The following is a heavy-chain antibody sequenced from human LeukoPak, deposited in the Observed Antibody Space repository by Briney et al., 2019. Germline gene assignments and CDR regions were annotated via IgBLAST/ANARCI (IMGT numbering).Heavy chain of an antibody. CDR3: AREIPHFYCGGDCLSDAFDI. Sequence: SETLSLTCTVSGGSISSYYWSWIRQPPGKGLEWIGYIYYSGSTNYNPSLKSQVTISVDTSKNQFSLKLSSVAAADTAVYYCAREIPHFYCGGDCLSDAFDIWGQGTMVTVSS. CDR1: GGSISSYY. D-gene: IGHD2-21*02. J-gene: IGHJ3*02. CDR2: IYYSGST. V-gene: IGHV4-59*01.